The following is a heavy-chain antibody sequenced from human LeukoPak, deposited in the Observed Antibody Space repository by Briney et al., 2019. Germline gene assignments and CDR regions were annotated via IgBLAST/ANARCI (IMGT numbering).Heavy chain of an antibody. Sequence: GRSLRLSCAASGFTFSSYGMHWVRQAPGKGLEWGAVISYDGSNKYYADSVKSRFTISRDNSKNTLYLQMNSLRAEDTAVYYCAKGSEAEAYTFDYWGQGTLVTVSS. J-gene: IGHJ4*02. CDR2: ISYDGSNK. D-gene: IGHD2-21*01. V-gene: IGHV3-30*18. CDR1: GFTFSSYG. CDR3: AKGSEAEAYTFDY.